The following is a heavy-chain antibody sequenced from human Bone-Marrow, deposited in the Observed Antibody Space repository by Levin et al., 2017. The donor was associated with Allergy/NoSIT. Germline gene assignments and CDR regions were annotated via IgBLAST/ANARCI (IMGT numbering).Heavy chain of an antibody. CDR1: GFPFSNAY. J-gene: IGHJ4*02. CDR2: IKSTTDGGAA. D-gene: IGHD4-23*01. V-gene: IGHV3-15*01. CDR3: ATMHGGKVFTFDY. Sequence: LSLTCATSGFPFSNAYMSWVRQAPGKGLEWIGRIKSTTDGGAADYAAPVKGRFTISRSDSENTVYLQMNSLKTEDTAVYYCATMHGGKVFTFDYWGQGTLVTVSS.